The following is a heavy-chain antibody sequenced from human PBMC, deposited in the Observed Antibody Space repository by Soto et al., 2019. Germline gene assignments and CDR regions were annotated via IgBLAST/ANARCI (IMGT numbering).Heavy chain of an antibody. CDR2: ISAYNGNT. CDR3: ARDVEVVITVDYYYYGMDV. CDR1: GYTFTSYG. D-gene: IGHD3-22*01. Sequence: VASVKVSCKASGYTFTSYGISWVRQAPGQGLEWMGWISAYNGNTNYAQKLQGRVTMTTDTSTSTAYMELRSLRSDDTAVYYCARDVEVVITVDYYYYGMDVWGQGTTVTVSS. V-gene: IGHV1-18*01. J-gene: IGHJ6*02.